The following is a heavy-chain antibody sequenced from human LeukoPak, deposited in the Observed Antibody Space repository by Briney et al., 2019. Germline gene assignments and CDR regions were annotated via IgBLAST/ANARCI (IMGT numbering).Heavy chain of an antibody. J-gene: IGHJ4*02. CDR3: VKGGDVFDY. V-gene: IGHV3-23*01. CDR1: GFTFSNYA. CDR2: ISGSGGNT. Sequence: GGSLRLSCAASGFTFSNYAMSWVRQAPGKGLEWVSSISGSGGNTFYADSVKGRFTISRDNSRTSLSLQMNSLRGDDTAVYYCVKGGDVFDYWGQGTPATVTS. D-gene: IGHD3-16*01.